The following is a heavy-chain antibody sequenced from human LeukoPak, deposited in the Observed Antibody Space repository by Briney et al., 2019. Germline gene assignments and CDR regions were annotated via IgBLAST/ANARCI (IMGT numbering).Heavy chain of an antibody. Sequence: GGSLRLSCAATGFSFSTYAMSSVRRAPARGLEWVSSIRGGGEVFYADSVKGRFTLSRDSSRNTVYLQLNNLRVEDTAIYYCAKANWISNADAVWWGQGTLVTVSS. CDR1: GFSFSTYA. J-gene: IGHJ4*02. CDR3: AKANWISNADAVW. V-gene: IGHV3-23*01. CDR2: IRGGGEV. D-gene: IGHD1-1*01.